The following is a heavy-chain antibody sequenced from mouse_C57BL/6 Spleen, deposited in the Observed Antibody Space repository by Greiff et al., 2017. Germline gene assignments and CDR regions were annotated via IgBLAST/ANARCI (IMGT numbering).Heavy chain of an antibody. Sequence: EVKVVESGGGLVQPGGSLKLSCAASGFTFSDYYMYWVRQTPEKRLEWVAYISNGGGSTYYPDTVKGRFTISRDNAKNTLYLQMSRLKSEDTAMYYCARLSRGWYFDVWGTGSTVTVSS. CDR2: ISNGGGST. J-gene: IGHJ1*03. V-gene: IGHV5-12*01. CDR3: ARLSRGWYFDV. CDR1: GFTFSDYY.